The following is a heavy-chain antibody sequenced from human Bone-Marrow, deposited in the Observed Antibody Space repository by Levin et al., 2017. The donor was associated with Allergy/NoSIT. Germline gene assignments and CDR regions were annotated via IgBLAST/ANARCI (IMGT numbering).Heavy chain of an antibody. D-gene: IGHD3-22*01. Sequence: GASVKVSCAASGFSFNNAWMNWVRQAPGKGLEWVGRIKSETAGGTTVYPAPVKGRFTISRDDSKNIVYLQMNSLKSEDTAVYYCTTDMAYYDSSGPDYWGQGTLVTVTS. J-gene: IGHJ4*02. V-gene: IGHV3-15*07. CDR2: IKSETAGGTT. CDR3: TTDMAYYDSSGPDY. CDR1: GFSFNNAW.